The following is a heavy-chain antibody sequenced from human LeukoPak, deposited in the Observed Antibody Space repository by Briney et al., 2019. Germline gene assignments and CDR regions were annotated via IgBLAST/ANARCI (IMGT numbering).Heavy chain of an antibody. CDR2: IYPGDSDT. J-gene: IGHJ4*02. D-gene: IGHD3-10*01. Sequence: GESLKISCKGSGYSFTSYWIGWVRQMPGKGLEWMGIIYPGDSDTRYSPSFQGQVTISADKSLSTAYLQWSSLQASDTAMYYCARTMVRGVIASARDYWGQGTLVTVSS. CDR1: GYSFTSYW. V-gene: IGHV5-51*01. CDR3: ARTMVRGVIASARDY.